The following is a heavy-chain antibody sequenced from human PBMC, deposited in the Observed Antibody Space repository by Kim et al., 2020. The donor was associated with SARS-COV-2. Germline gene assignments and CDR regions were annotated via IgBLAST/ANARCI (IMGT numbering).Heavy chain of an antibody. D-gene: IGHD3-22*01. Sequence: PTYAQGFTGRFVFSLDTSVSTAYLQISSLKAEDTAVYYCASLGVTTFFDLWGRGTLVTVSS. CDR2: P. V-gene: IGHV7-4-1*02. J-gene: IGHJ2*01. CDR3: ASLGVTTFFDL.